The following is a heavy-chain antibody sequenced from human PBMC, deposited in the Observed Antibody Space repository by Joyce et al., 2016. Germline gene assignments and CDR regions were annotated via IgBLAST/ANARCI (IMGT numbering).Heavy chain of an antibody. CDR3: ARNVAATDTSWFDP. CDR1: GFTVSTND. Sequence: EVQLVESGGGLVQPGGSLRLSCAASGFTVSTNDMSWVRKAPGKGLEWVSIIYYSGSTYYADSVKGRFTISRHNSKNTIYLQMNSLRAEDTAVYYCARNVAATDTSWFDPWGQGTLVTVSS. CDR2: IYYSGST. V-gene: IGHV3-53*04. D-gene: IGHD6-13*01. J-gene: IGHJ5*02.